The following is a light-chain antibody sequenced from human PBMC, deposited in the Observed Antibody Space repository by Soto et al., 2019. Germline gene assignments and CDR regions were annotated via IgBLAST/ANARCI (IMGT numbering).Light chain of an antibody. CDR3: QQYGSSPT. J-gene: IGKJ3*01. V-gene: IGKV3-20*01. CDR1: QSVNSNY. CDR2: AAS. Sequence: EIVLTQSPGTLSLSPGERATLSCRSSQSVNSNYLAWYQQKPGQAPRLLIYAASSRAAGFPDRFSGSGSETDFTLTISRLEPEDFAVYYCQQYGSSPTFGPGTKVDIK.